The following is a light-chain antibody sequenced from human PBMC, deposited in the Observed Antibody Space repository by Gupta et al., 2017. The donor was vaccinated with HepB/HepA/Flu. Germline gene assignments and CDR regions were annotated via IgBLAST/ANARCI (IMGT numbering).Light chain of an antibody. CDR1: QGINNY. CDR2: AAS. CDR3: QQHNNYPPVT. Sequence: DIQFTQSPSFLSASVADRVTITCRASQGINNYLAWYQLKPGNAPKLLINAASTLQSGVPSRFSGSGSGTEYTLTISSLQPEDFATNYCQQHNNYPPVTFGQGTKLEIK. V-gene: IGKV1-9*01. J-gene: IGKJ2*01.